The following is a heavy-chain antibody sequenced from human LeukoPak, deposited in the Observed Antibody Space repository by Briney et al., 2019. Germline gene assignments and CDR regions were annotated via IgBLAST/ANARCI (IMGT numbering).Heavy chain of an antibody. Sequence: ASVKVSCKASGYTFTGYYMPWVRQAPGQGLEWMGWINPNSGGTNSAQKFQGRVTLTRGTSISTAYMELSRLTSDDTAVYYCARFYCSSTSCQYNWFDPWGQGTLVTVSS. D-gene: IGHD2-2*01. CDR2: INPNSGGT. V-gene: IGHV1-2*02. J-gene: IGHJ5*02. CDR3: ARFYCSSTSCQYNWFDP. CDR1: GYTFTGYY.